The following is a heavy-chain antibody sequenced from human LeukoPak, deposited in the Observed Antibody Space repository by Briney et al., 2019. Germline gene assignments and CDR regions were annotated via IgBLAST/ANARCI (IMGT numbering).Heavy chain of an antibody. CDR3: ARGGYDLCFDY. D-gene: IGHD5-12*01. CDR2: INSDGSST. J-gene: IGHJ4*02. V-gene: IGHV3-74*01. CDR1: GFTFSSYW. Sequence: PGGSLRLSCAASGFTFSSYWMHWVRQAPGKGPVWVSRINSDGSSTSYADSVKGRFTISRDNAKNTLYLQMNSLRAEDTAVYYCARGGYDLCFDYWGQGTLVTVSS.